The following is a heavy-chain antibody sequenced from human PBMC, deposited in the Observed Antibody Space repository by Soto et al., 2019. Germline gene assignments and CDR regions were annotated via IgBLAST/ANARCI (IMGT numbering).Heavy chain of an antibody. CDR2: IYYSGST. Sequence: SETLSLTCTVSGGSISSGGYYWSWIRQHPGKGLEWIGYIYYSGSTYYNPSLKSRVTISVDTSKNQFSLKLSSVTAADTAVYYCARESGYGDYATAEYWGQGTLVTVSS. V-gene: IGHV4-31*03. D-gene: IGHD4-17*01. J-gene: IGHJ4*02. CDR1: GGSISSGGYY. CDR3: ARESGYGDYATAEY.